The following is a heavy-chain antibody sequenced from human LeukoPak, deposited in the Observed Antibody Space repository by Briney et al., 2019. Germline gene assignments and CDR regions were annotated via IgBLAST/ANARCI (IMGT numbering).Heavy chain of an antibody. Sequence: PSETLSLTCTVSGGSISSYYWSWIRQPPGKGLEWIGYIYYSGSTNYNPSLKSRVTISVDTSKNQFSLTLSSVTAADTAVYYCARTSTTYYDFWSGHNWFDPWGQGTLVTVSS. J-gene: IGHJ5*02. CDR2: IYYSGST. D-gene: IGHD3-3*01. V-gene: IGHV4-59*01. CDR1: GGSISSYY. CDR3: ARTSTTYYDFWSGHNWFDP.